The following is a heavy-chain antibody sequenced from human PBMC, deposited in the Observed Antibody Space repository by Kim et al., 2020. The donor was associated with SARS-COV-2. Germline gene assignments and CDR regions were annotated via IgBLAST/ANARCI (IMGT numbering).Heavy chain of an antibody. CDR3: ARGGSGSLDY. D-gene: IGHD3-16*01. V-gene: IGHV3-74*01. CDR2: RST. J-gene: IGHJ4*02. Sequence: RSTSYADSVKGRVTISKDNDKNRLYLQMNRLRAEDTAVYYWARGGSGSLDYWGQGALVTVSS.